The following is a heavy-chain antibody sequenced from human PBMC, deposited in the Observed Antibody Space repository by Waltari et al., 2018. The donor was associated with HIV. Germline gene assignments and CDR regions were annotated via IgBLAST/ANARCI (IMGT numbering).Heavy chain of an antibody. J-gene: IGHJ4*02. CDR1: GFALSAFR. Sequence: ESFGGEIRRASSLGRVWAVAGFALSAFRVVWIRQAPGRWLCGLSAISSSDTFRYYVDSVRGRFTITRDNAKKSLYLQLNSVREEDTAVYYGARVHYSDSSGYERKFDCWGQGTLVTVSS. V-gene: IGHV3-21*01. CDR2: ISSSDTFR. CDR3: ARVHYSDSSGYERKFDC. D-gene: IGHD3-22*01.